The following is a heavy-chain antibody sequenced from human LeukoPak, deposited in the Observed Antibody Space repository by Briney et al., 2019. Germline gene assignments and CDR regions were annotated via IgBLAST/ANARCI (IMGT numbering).Heavy chain of an antibody. J-gene: IGHJ4*02. D-gene: IGHD2-2*01. Sequence: AASVKVSCKASGGTFSSYAISWVRQAPGQGLEWMGRIIPIFGIANYAQKFQGRVTITADKSTSTAYAELSSLRSEDTAVYYCARVRSIVVVPAASEVGFDYWGQGTLATVSS. CDR3: ARVRSIVVVPAASEVGFDY. V-gene: IGHV1-69*04. CDR2: IIPIFGIA. CDR1: GGTFSSYA.